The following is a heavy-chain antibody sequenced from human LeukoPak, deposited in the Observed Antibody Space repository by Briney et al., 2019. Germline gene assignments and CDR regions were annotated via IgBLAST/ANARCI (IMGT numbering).Heavy chain of an antibody. CDR3: AKAPPNYYDSSGYSVGFDY. J-gene: IGHJ4*02. CDR1: GVTFSSYG. Sequence: PGGSLRLSCAASGVTFSSYGMHWVRQAPGKGLEWGAVISYDGSNKYYADSVKGRFTISRDNSKNTLYLQMNSLRAEDTAVYYCAKAPPNYYDSSGYSVGFDYWGQGTLVTVSS. D-gene: IGHD3-22*01. CDR2: ISYDGSNK. V-gene: IGHV3-30*18.